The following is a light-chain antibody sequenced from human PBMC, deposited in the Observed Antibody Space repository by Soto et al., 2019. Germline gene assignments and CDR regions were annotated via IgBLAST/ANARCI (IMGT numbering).Light chain of an antibody. CDR1: QSVSSY. CDR3: QQRSNWAWT. Sequence: EIVLTQSPATLSLSPGERATLSCRASQSVSSYLAWYQQKPGQAPRLLIYDASNRATGIPARFSGSGSGTDFTLTNSSLEPEDFAVYYCQQRSNWAWTFGQGTKVDIK. CDR2: DAS. J-gene: IGKJ1*01. V-gene: IGKV3-11*01.